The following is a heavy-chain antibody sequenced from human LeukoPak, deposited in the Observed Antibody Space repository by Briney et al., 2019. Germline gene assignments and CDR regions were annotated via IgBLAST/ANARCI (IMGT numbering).Heavy chain of an antibody. CDR2: IIPIFGTA. CDR3: ARDPSFLVITYFDY. J-gene: IGHJ4*02. D-gene: IGHD3-10*01. CDR1: GGTFSSYA. Sequence: ASVKVSCKASGGTFSSYAISWVRQAPGQGLEWMGGIIPIFGTANYAQKFQGRVTITADESTSTAYMELSSLRSEDTAVYYCARDPSFLVITYFDYWGQGTLVTVSS. V-gene: IGHV1-69*13.